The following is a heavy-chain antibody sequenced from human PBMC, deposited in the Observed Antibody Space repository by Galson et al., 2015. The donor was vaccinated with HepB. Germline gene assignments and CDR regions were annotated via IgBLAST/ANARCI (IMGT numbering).Heavy chain of an antibody. CDR3: ARAANFEY. J-gene: IGHJ4*02. D-gene: IGHD2-15*01. CDR2: ISSAGTTQ. V-gene: IGHV3-30-3*01. Sequence: SLRLSCAASGFTFNTYTMQWVRQAPGKGLEWVATISSAGTTQYHADSVKGRFTFSGDNSKNMFYLQMNSLRVEDTAVYYCARAANFEYWGQGTLVTVSS. CDR1: GFTFNTYT.